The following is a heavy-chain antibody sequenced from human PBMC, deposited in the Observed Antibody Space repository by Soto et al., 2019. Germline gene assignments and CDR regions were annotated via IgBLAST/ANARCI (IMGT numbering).Heavy chain of an antibody. J-gene: IGHJ6*02. V-gene: IGHV1-18*01. CDR2: ISPYSGNT. D-gene: IGHD3-16*01. CDR3: PMVDHYVRLTPPDA. Sequence: QVQLVQSGDEVRKPGSSVKVSCKASGYIFVNYGIAWVRQAPGQGLEWMGWISPYSGNTHYASKVQGRRTMTTDTXXSGAQIDLRGLTSGAPAVYYCPMVDHYVRLTPPDAWGQGTTVTVSS. CDR1: GYIFVNYG.